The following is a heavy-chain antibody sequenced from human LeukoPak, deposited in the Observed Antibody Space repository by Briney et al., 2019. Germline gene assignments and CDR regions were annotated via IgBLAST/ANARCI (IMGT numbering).Heavy chain of an antibody. CDR1: GYTFTSCD. CDR2: MNPNSGNT. Sequence: ASVKVSFKASGYTFTSCDINWVRQATGQGLGLEWMGWMNPNSGNTGYAQKFQGRVTMTRNTSISTAYMELSSLRSEDTAVYYCARKSSIGSGWNAFDIWGQGTMATVSS. CDR3: ARKSSIGSGWNAFDI. D-gene: IGHD6-19*01. V-gene: IGHV1-8*01. J-gene: IGHJ3*02.